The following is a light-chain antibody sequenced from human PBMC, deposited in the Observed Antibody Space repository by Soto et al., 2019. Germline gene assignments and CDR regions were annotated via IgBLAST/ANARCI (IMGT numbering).Light chain of an antibody. J-gene: IGKJ2*01. CDR1: QSVSSN. CDR3: RQYNNWPPRHT. CDR2: GAS. Sequence: EIVMMQSPATLSVSPGERATLACRASQSVSSNLAWYQQIPGQAPRLLIYGASTRATGIPARFSGSGSGTEFTFTISNLQSEDSAVYYCRQYNNWPPRHTFGQGTKLQIK. V-gene: IGKV3-15*01.